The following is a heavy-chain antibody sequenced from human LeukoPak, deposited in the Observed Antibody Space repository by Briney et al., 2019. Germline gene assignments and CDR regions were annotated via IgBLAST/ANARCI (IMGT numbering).Heavy chain of an antibody. V-gene: IGHV4-59*01. CDR3: AREYSTSSEGDYFDY. D-gene: IGHD6-6*01. Sequence: SETLSLTCTVSGASITTYYWTWIRQPPGKGLEWIGYICHSGSTNYNPSLKSRVTIPLDTSRNQFSLRLSSVTAADTAVSFCAREYSTSSEGDYFDYWGQGSLVTVSS. J-gene: IGHJ4*02. CDR2: ICHSGST. CDR1: GASITTYY.